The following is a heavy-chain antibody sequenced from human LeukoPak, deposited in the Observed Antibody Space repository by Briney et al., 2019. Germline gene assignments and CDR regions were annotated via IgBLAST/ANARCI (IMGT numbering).Heavy chain of an antibody. CDR3: ARGIAVAGLDY. CDR2: IYYSGST. CDR1: GDSINSYY. V-gene: IGHV4-59*06. Sequence: SETLSLTCTVSGDSINSYYWSWIRQHPGKGLEWIGYIYYSGSTYYNPSLKSRVTISVDTSKNQFSLKLSSVTAADTAVYYCARGIAVAGLDYWGQGTLVTVSS. D-gene: IGHD6-19*01. J-gene: IGHJ4*02.